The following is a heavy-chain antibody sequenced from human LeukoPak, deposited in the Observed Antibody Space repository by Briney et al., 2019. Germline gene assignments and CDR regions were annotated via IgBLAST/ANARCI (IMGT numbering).Heavy chain of an antibody. V-gene: IGHV3-7*01. CDR2: IKQDGSEK. CDR3: ARGVRLGDLTSTYFDS. J-gene: IGHJ4*02. CDR1: GFTFSRYW. Sequence: GGSLRLSCAASGFTFSRYWMSWVRQAPGKGLEWVANIKQDGSEKDYVDSVKGRFTISRDNAKNSLYLQMSGLRAGDTAVYHCARGVRLGDLTSTYFDSWGQGTLVTVSS. D-gene: IGHD3-16*02.